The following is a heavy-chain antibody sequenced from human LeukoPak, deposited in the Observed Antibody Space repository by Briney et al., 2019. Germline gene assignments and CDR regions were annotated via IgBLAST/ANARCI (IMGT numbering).Heavy chain of an antibody. CDR1: GFTFADYA. CDR3: AKDIFTMVRGVVDY. J-gene: IGHJ4*02. CDR2: ISWNSGSI. V-gene: IGHV3-9*01. Sequence: PGGCLRLSCAASGFTFADYAMHWVRQAPGKGLEWVSGISWNSGSIGYADSVKGRFTISRDNAKNSLYLQMNSLRAEDTALYYCAKDIFTMVRGVVDYWGRGTLVTVSS. D-gene: IGHD3-10*01.